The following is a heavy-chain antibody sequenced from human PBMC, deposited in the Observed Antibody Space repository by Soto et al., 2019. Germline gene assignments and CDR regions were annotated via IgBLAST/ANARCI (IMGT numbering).Heavy chain of an antibody. CDR3: ARGPRAPPPHDYGMDV. CDR1: GFTFSSHV. V-gene: IGHV3-23*01. CDR2: ISGGGGTT. Sequence: EVQLLESGGGLVQPGGSLRLSCAASGFTFSSHVMNWVRQAPGKGLEWVAAISGGGGTTFYGDSVEGRFTMSRDNSKNTLSLQMNNLRAEDTAVYYCARGPRAPPPHDYGMDVWGQGTTVTVSS. J-gene: IGHJ6*02.